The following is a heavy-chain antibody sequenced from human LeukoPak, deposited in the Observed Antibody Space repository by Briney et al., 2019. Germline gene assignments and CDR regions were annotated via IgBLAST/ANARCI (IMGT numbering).Heavy chain of an antibody. Sequence: PSETLSLTCTVSGGSISSYFWSWIRQPPGKGLEWIGYIYSSGSTNYNPSLKSRVTISVDTSKNQFSLRLRSVTAADTAVYYCARRVAVGNYFDPWGQGTLVTVSS. V-gene: IGHV4-59*08. CDR2: IYSSGST. D-gene: IGHD4-11*01. J-gene: IGHJ5*02. CDR1: GGSISSYF. CDR3: ARRVAVGNYFDP.